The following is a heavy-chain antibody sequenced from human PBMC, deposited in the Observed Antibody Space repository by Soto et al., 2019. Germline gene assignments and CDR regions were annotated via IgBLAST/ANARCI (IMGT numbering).Heavy chain of an antibody. J-gene: IGHJ4*02. Sequence: EVQLLESGGGLVQPGGSLRLSCAASGFTFSSYAMSWVRQAPGKGLEWVSAISGSGGSTYYADSVKGRFTISRDNSKNTLYLQMNSLRAEDTAVYYCAQGNWFPTDFDYWGQGTLVTVSS. CDR3: AQGNWFPTDFDY. CDR2: ISGSGGST. D-gene: IGHD1-20*01. V-gene: IGHV3-23*01. CDR1: GFTFSSYA.